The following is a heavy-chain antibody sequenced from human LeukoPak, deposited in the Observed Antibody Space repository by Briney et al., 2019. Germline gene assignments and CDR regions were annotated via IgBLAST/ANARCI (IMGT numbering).Heavy chain of an antibody. J-gene: IGHJ4*02. D-gene: IGHD2-21*02. CDR3: ARDRTAEGFDY. V-gene: IGHV3-66*02. CDR2: IYSGGST. CDR1: GFTVSSNY. Sequence: GGSLRLSCAASGFTVSSNYMSWVRQAPGKGLEWVSVIYSGGSTYYADSVKGRFTISRDNSKNTLYLQMNSLRAEDTAVYYCARDRTAEGFDYWGQGTLVTVSS.